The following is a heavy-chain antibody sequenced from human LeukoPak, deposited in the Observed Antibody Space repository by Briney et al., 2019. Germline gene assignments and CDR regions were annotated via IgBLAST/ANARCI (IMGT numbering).Heavy chain of an antibody. D-gene: IGHD4/OR15-4a*01. CDR1: GFSLTTIGMR. CDR3: ARLQGATIGAKWFDP. V-gene: IGHV2-70*04. Sequence: SGPTLVNPTQTLTLTCTFSGFSLTTIGMRVSWIRQPPGKALEWLARIDWDDNEFYSTSLKTRLTISKDTPKNQVVLTMTNMDPVDTATYYCARLQGATIGAKWFDPWGQGTLVTVSS. CDR2: IDWDDNE. J-gene: IGHJ5*02.